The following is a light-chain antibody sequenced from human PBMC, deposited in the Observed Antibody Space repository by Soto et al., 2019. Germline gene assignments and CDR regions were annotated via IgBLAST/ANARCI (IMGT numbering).Light chain of an antibody. CDR2: NYN. CDR1: SSNIGNNN. J-gene: IGLJ1*01. Sequence: QSVLTQPPSASGTPGQRVTISCSGSSSNIGNNNVNWYQQLPGTAPKLVMYNYNQRPSGVPDRFSGSKSGTSASLAISGLQSEDEADDYCAAGDDSLNGYVFGTGTKLTVL. CDR3: AAGDDSLNGYV. V-gene: IGLV1-44*01.